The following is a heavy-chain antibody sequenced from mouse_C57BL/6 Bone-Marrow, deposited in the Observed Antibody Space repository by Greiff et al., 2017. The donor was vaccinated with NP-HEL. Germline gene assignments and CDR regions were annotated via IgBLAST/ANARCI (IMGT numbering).Heavy chain of an antibody. J-gene: IGHJ4*01. V-gene: IGHV1-18*01. CDR2: INPNNGGT. Sequence: EVQLQQSGPELVKPGASVKIPCKASGYTFTDYNMDWVKQSHGKSLEWIGDINPNNGGTIYNQKFKGKATLTVDKSSSTAYMELRSLTSEDTAVYYCARRGTTVVVDAMDYWGQGTSVTVSS. D-gene: IGHD1-1*01. CDR3: ARRGTTVVVDAMDY. CDR1: GYTFTDYN.